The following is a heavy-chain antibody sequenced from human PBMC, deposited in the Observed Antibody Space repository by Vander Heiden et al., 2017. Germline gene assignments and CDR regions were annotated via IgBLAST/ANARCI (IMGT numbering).Heavy chain of an antibody. J-gene: IGHJ5*02. CDR3: ARDARQYCTNGVCRKVYNWLDP. CDR1: RFSFRDYG. Sequence: QVQLVESGGGVVPSGTSLTLSCAASRFSFRDYGMHLVPQAPGQGLEWVAVIWSDGSRYYADSVKGRFTISRDNSKNTLDLQMNSLRAEDTAVYYCARDARQYCTNGVCRKVYNWLDPWGQGTLVTVSS. CDR2: IWSDGSR. V-gene: IGHV3-33*01. D-gene: IGHD2-8*01.